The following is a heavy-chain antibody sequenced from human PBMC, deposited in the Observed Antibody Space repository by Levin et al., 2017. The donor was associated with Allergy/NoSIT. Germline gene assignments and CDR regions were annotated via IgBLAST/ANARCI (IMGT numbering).Heavy chain of an antibody. V-gene: IGHV1-24*01. J-gene: IGHJ4*02. CDR3: AREGAGFDF. CDR2: FDPEDDET. Sequence: ASVKVSCKVSGHTLTQLSMHWVRQAPGKGLEWMGGFDPEDDETVYAQKFRGRVTMTEDTSTDTAYMELSSLSSEATAVYYCAREGAGFDFWGQGTLVTVSS. D-gene: IGHD1-26*01. CDR1: GHTLTQLS.